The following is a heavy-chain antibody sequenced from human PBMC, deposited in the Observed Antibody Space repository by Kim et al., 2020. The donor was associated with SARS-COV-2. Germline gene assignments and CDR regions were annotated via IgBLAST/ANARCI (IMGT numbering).Heavy chain of an antibody. J-gene: IGHJ6*02. D-gene: IGHD1-26*01. CDR2: IWYDGSNK. V-gene: IGHV3-33*01. Sequence: GGSLRLSCAASGFTFSSYGMHWVRQAPGKGLEWVAVIWYDGSNKYYADSVKGRFTISRDNSKNTLYLQMNSLRAEDTAVYYCARRELGIYYYGMDVWGQGTTVTVSS. CDR1: GFTFSSYG. CDR3: ARRELGIYYYGMDV.